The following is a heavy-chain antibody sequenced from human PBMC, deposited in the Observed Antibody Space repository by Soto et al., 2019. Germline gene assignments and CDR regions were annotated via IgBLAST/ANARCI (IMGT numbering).Heavy chain of an antibody. Sequence: ASVKVSCTTSGYTFTSYGLAWLRQAPGQRPEWMGWVSTNDDRTNYAQKFQGRVTMTTDRSTTTTYMQLRSLRADDTAVYYCTRELNTESSAYYSFAYWGQGTLVTVSS. D-gene: IGHD3-22*01. J-gene: IGHJ4*02. CDR3: TRELNTESSAYYSFAY. CDR2: VSTNDDRT. CDR1: GYTFTSYG. V-gene: IGHV1-18*01.